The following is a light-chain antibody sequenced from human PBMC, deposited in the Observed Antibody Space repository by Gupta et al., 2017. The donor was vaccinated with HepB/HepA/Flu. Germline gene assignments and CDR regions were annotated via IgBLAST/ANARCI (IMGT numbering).Light chain of an antibody. Sequence: TVLSQSLVTLSLSPGERATLSCSASQSVFNSYLRWYQQKPGQAPTALISSASSRPTGIPDRFIGSRSRTDFTLTISRLETEDFAVDYCQQYCNSSPLTFGGGTKVEIK. CDR3: QQYCNSSPLT. J-gene: IGKJ4*01. CDR1: QSVFNSY. V-gene: IGKV3-20*01. CDR2: SAS.